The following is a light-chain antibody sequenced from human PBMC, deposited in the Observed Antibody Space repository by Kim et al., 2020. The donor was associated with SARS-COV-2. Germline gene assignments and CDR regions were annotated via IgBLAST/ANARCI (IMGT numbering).Light chain of an antibody. Sequence: TINCKSSQSVLYSSNNKNYLAWYQQKPGQPPKLLIYWASTRESGVPDRFSGSGSGTDFTLTISSLQAEDVAVYYCQQYYSTPPMYTFGQGTKLEIK. CDR2: WAS. J-gene: IGKJ2*01. CDR3: QQYYSTPPMYT. CDR1: QSVLYSSNNKNY. V-gene: IGKV4-1*01.